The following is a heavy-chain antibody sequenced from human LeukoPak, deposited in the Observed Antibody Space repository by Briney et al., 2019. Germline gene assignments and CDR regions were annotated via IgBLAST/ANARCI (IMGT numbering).Heavy chain of an antibody. CDR3: ARSSEGRYYYDGSGFSYYYYYMDV. D-gene: IGHD3-22*01. CDR1: GGSISSGSYY. Sequence: PSETLSLTCTLSGGSISSGSYYWSWIRQPPGKGLEWIGYIYYSGSTYYNPSLRSRVTISVDTSKNQFSLKLSSVTAADTAVYYCARSSEGRYYYDGSGFSYYYYYMDVWGKGTTVTISS. J-gene: IGHJ6*03. V-gene: IGHV4-61*01. CDR2: IYYSGST.